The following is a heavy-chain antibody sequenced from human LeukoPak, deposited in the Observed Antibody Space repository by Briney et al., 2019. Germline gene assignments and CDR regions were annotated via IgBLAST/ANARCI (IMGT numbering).Heavy chain of an antibody. CDR3: ASMPSTACGGDCYAFDY. CDR1: GGTFSSYA. D-gene: IGHD2-21*02. V-gene: IGHV1-69*13. Sequence: ASVKVSCEASGGTFSSYAISWVRQAPGQGLEWMGGIIPIFGTANYAQKFQGRVTITADESTSTAYMELSSLRSEDTAVYYCASMPSTACGGDCYAFDYWGQGTLVTVSS. CDR2: IIPIFGTA. J-gene: IGHJ4*02.